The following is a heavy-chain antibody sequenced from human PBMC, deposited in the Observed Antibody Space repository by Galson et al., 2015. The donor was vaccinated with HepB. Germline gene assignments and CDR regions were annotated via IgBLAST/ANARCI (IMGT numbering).Heavy chain of an antibody. V-gene: IGHV1-69*13. CDR1: GGTFSSYA. CDR2: IIPIFGTA. J-gene: IGHJ4*02. D-gene: IGHD2-15*01. CDR3: ARRYCSGGSCRYYFDY. Sequence: SVKVSCKASGGTFSSYAISWVRQAPGQGLEWMGGIIPIFGTANYAQKFQGRVTITADESTSTAYMELSSLRSEDTAVYYCARRYCSGGSCRYYFDYWGQGTLVTVSS.